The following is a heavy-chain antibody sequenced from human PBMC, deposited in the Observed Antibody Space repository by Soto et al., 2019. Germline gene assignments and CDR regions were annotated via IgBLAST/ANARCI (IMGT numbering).Heavy chain of an antibody. CDR1: GGSISSPNFY. J-gene: IGHJ4*02. D-gene: IGHD4-17*01. Sequence: SETLSLTCTVSGGSISSPNFYWSWIRQPPGKGLEWIGHIYYNGTTYYNPSLKSRVTISVDTSKNHLSLHLSSVTAADTAVYYCARQKVSRFYGEVDFFDHWGLGTLVTVSS. V-gene: IGHV4-39*07. CDR3: ARQKVSRFYGEVDFFDH. CDR2: IYYNGTT.